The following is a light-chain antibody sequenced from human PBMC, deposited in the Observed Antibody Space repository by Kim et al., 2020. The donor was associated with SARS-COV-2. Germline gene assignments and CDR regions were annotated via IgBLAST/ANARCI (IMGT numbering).Light chain of an antibody. CDR3: CSYAGSRSWV. CDR2: EVS. J-gene: IGLJ3*02. V-gene: IGLV2-8*01. Sequence: QSALTQPPSASGSPGQSVTISCTGTSSDVGGYNYVSWYQQHPGKAPKLMIYEVSKRPSGVPDRFSGSKSGNTASLTVSGLQAEDEADYYCCSYAGSRSWVFGGGTKLTVL. CDR1: SSDVGGYNY.